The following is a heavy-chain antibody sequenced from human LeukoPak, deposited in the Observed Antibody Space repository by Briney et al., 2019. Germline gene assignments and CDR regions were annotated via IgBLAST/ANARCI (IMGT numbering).Heavy chain of an antibody. CDR1: EFTFSTFW. CDR2: IKADGSVK. J-gene: IGHJ3*02. CDR3: VRDSDYQRNSGGLYAHYDALDI. D-gene: IGHD2-21*01. Sequence: GGSLRLSCAASEFTFSTFWMSWVRQAPGKGLEWVANIKADGSVKHYVDSVEGRFSISRDNARSSLYLKMNSMRAEDTAVYYCVRDSDYQRNSGGLYAHYDALDIWGHGTMVTVSS. V-gene: IGHV3-7*01.